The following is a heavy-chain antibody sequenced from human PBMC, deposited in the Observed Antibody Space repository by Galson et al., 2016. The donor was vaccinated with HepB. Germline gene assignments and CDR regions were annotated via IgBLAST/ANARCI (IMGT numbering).Heavy chain of an antibody. J-gene: IGHJ4*02. CDR2: TYYRSQWYY. V-gene: IGHV6-1*01. D-gene: IGHD4-23*01. CDR1: GDSVSSYTGV. CDR3: ARDSPGNSFFDY. Sequence: CAISGDSVSSYTGVWNWIRQSPSRGLEWLGRTYYRSQWYYHYAESVKGRITIYPDTSRNHFSLRLTSVTPEDTAVYYCARDSPGNSFFDYWRQGTLVTLSS.